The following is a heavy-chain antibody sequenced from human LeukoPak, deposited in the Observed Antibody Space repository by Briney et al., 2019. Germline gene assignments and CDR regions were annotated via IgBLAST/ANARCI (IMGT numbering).Heavy chain of an antibody. V-gene: IGHV1-69*13. CDR2: IIPIFGTA. Sequence: SVKVSSKASGGTFSSYAISWVRQAPGQGLEWMGGIIPIFGTANYAQKFQGRVTITADESTSTAYMELSSLRSEDTAVYYCARGGLRTGYSGYGDYYYYGMDVWGQGTTVTVSS. D-gene: IGHD5-12*01. CDR3: ARGGLRTGYSGYGDYYYYGMDV. CDR1: GGTFSSYA. J-gene: IGHJ6*02.